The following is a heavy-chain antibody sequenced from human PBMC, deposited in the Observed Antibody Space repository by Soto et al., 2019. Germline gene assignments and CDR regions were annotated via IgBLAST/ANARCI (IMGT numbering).Heavy chain of an antibody. V-gene: IGHV4-38-2*02. Sequence: SETLSLTCSVAGYSISSGYYWGWVRQAPGKGLEWLGSVYHNGIMFHNPSFQSRVTISVDTSKNQFSLNLRSVTAADTAVYYCAALWFGELAFNYWGHGILVTVSS. CDR2: VYHNGIM. CDR3: AALWFGELAFNY. J-gene: IGHJ4*01. D-gene: IGHD3-10*01. CDR1: GYSISSGYY.